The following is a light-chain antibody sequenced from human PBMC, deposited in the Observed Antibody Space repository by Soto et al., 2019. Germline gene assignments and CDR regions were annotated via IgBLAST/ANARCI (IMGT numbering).Light chain of an antibody. Sequence: EIVLTQSPATLSLSPGERATLSCRASQSVSSYLAWYEQKPGQAPRLLIYDASNRATGIPARFSGSGSGTAFTLTISSLEPEEFAVYYCQQRSNWPLFTFGPGTKVDIK. V-gene: IGKV3-11*01. J-gene: IGKJ3*01. CDR1: QSVSSY. CDR2: DAS. CDR3: QQRSNWPLFT.